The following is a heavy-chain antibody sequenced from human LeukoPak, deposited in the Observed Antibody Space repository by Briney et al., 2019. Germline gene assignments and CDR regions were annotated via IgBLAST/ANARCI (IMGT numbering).Heavy chain of an antibody. CDR2: IYYSGST. V-gene: IGHV4-38-2*02. CDR1: GYSISSGYY. D-gene: IGHD3/OR15-3a*01. Sequence: SETLSLTCTVSGYSISSGYYWGWIRQPPGKGLEWIGSIYYSGSTYYNPSLKSRVTISVDTSNNQFSLKLSSVTAADTAVYYCATEGTSGQLDRSRTIDYRGQGTLVTVSS. J-gene: IGHJ4*02. CDR3: ATEGTSGQLDRSRTIDY.